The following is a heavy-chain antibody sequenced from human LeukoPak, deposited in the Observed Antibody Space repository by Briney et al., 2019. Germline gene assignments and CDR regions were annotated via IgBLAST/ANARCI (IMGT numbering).Heavy chain of an antibody. J-gene: IGHJ4*02. D-gene: IGHD6-6*01. CDR2: INHSGSP. Sequence: SETLSLTCAVYGGSFSASYWSWIRQPPGKGLEWIAEINHSGSPKYNPSLKSRVTISVETSKSQFSLRLTSVTAADTAIYYCARQDLAARFFDSWGQGALVTVSS. V-gene: IGHV4-34*01. CDR3: ARQDLAARFFDS. CDR1: GGSFSASY.